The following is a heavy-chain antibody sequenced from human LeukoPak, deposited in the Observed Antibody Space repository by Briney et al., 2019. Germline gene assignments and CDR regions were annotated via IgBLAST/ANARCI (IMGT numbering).Heavy chain of an antibody. D-gene: IGHD5-12*01. CDR3: ARDKIQWLRYSYFDY. CDR1: GFTFSSYA. CDR2: ISYDGSNK. Sequence: GGSLRLSCAASGFTFSSYAMHWVRQAPGKGLEWVAVISYDGSNKYYADSVKGRFTISRDNSKNTLYLQMNSLRADDTAVYFCARDKIQWLRYSYFDYWGQGVLVTVSS. V-gene: IGHV3-30*14. J-gene: IGHJ4*02.